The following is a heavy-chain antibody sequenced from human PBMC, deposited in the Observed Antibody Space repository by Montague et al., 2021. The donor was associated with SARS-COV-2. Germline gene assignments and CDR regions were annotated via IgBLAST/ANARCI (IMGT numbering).Heavy chain of an antibody. Sequence: SETLSLTCTVSGGSTSSYYWSWIRQPPGKGLEWIGYIYYSGSTNCNPSLKSRVTISVDTSKNQFSLKLSSVTAADTAVYYCARAPVAHITIFGVVTSFDYWGQGTLVTVSS. CDR3: ARAPVAHITIFGVVTSFDY. V-gene: IGHV4-59*12. J-gene: IGHJ4*02. D-gene: IGHD3-3*01. CDR2: IYYSGST. CDR1: GGSTSSYY.